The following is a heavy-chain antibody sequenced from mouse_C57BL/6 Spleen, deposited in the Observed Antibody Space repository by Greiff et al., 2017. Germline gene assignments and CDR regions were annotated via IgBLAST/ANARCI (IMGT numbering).Heavy chain of an antibody. CDR2: IYPGNSDT. V-gene: IGHV1-5*01. CDR1: GYTFTSYW. CDR3: TRRGAVVAHWYFDG. Sequence: DVKLQESGTVLARPGASVKMSCKTSGYTFTSYWMHWVKQRPGQGLEWIGAIYPGNSDTSYNQKFKGKAKLTAVTSASTAYMELSNLTHEDSAVYYCTRRGAVVAHWYFDGWGTGTTVTVSS. D-gene: IGHD1-1*01. J-gene: IGHJ1*03.